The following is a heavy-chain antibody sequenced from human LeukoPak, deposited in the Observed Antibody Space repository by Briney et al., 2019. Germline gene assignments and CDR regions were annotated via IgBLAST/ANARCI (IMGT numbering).Heavy chain of an antibody. Sequence: SETLSLTCTVSGGSISSSSYYWGWIRQPPGKGLEWIGSIYYSGSTYYNPSLKSRVTISVDTSKNQFSLKLSSVTAADTGVYYCARFGVVVFDYWGQGTLVTVSS. J-gene: IGHJ4*02. D-gene: IGHD2-21*01. V-gene: IGHV4-39*07. CDR3: ARFGVVVFDY. CDR1: GGSISSSSYY. CDR2: IYYSGST.